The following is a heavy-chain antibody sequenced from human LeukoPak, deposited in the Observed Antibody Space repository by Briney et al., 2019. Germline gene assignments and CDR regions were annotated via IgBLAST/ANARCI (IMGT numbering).Heavy chain of an antibody. CDR1: GFTFSSYG. J-gene: IGHJ4*02. V-gene: IGHV3-30*03. D-gene: IGHD2-21*02. CDR3: ASSGVTRYYFDY. CDR2: ISYDGSNK. Sequence: GGSLRLSCAASGFTFSSYGMHWVRQAPGKGLEWVAVISYDGSNKYYADSVKGRFTISRDNSKNTLYLQMNSLRAEDTAVYYCASSGVTRYYFDYWGQGTLVTVSS.